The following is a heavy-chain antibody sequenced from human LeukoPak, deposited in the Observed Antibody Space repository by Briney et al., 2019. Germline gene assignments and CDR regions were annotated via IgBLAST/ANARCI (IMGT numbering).Heavy chain of an antibody. V-gene: IGHV3-23*01. CDR1: GFTFSNFA. Sequence: PGGSLRLSCAASGFTFSNFAMSWVRQAPGKGLERVSAISGTGGNTFYTDSVTGRFTISRDNSKNTLCVQMNSLRAEDTAVYYCAKTGGYYDTSDLYRPDVFDIWGQGTVVTVSS. CDR2: ISGTGGNT. CDR3: AKTGGYYDTSDLYRPDVFDI. J-gene: IGHJ3*02. D-gene: IGHD3-22*01.